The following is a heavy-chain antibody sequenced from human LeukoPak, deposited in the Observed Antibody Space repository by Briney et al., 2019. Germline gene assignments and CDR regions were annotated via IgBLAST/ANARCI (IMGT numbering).Heavy chain of an antibody. CDR2: TYFRSKWYY. CDR3: ARSAVGGHNDF. Sequence: QTLSLTCAISGDSVSSNSAAWVWFRPSPSRGLEWLARTYFRSKWYYDYAVSVRSRIVISPDTSKNQFSLQLNSVTPDDTAVFFCARSAVGGHNDFWGQGTLVTVSS. V-gene: IGHV6-1*01. J-gene: IGHJ4*02. D-gene: IGHD3-16*01. CDR1: GDSVSSNSAA.